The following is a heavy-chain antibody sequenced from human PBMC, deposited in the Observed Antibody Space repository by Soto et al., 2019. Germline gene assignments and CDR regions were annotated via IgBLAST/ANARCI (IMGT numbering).Heavy chain of an antibody. CDR2: IYYSGST. J-gene: IGHJ5*02. CDR1: GGSISSGDYY. V-gene: IGHV4-30-4*01. CDR3: ARERGSTIFGVVITRAGFDP. D-gene: IGHD3-3*01. Sequence: QVQLQESGPGLVKPSQTLSLTCTVSGGSISSGDYYWSWIRQPPGKGLEWIGYIYYSGSTYYNPSLMSRVTISVDTSKNQFALKLSSVTAADTAVYYCARERGSTIFGVVITRAGFDPWGQGTLVTVSS.